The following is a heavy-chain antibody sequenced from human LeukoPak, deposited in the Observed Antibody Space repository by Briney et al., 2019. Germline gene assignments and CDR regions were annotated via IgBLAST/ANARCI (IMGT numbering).Heavy chain of an antibody. CDR2: IYYSGST. J-gene: IGHJ4*02. CDR3: ARDRGSYSSSSGFDY. D-gene: IGHD6-6*01. CDR1: GGSISSGGYY. Sequence: PSETLSLTCTVSGGSISSGGYYWSWIRQHPGKGLEWIGYIYYSGSTYYNPPLKSRVTISVDTSKNQFSLKLSSVTAADTAVYYCARDRGSYSSSSGFDYWGQGTLVTVSS. V-gene: IGHV4-31*03.